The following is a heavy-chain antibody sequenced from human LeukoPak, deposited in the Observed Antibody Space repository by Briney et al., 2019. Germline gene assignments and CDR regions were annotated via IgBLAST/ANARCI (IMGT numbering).Heavy chain of an antibody. CDR2: ISGSGGST. Sequence: GGSLRLSCAASGFTFTTYAMSWVRQAPGKGLEWVSAISGSGGSTYYADSVKGRFTISRDNSKNTLYLQMNSLRAEDTAVYYCARAPWGNAFDIWGQGTMVTVSS. D-gene: IGHD3-16*01. CDR1: GFTFTTYA. V-gene: IGHV3-23*01. J-gene: IGHJ3*02. CDR3: ARAPWGNAFDI.